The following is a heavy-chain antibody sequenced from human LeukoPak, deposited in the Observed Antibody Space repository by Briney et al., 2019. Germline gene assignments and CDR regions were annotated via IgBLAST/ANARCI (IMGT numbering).Heavy chain of an antibody. D-gene: IGHD3-22*01. CDR2: ISSSGCT. CDR3: ARGPYSYDSSGAFDI. V-gene: IGHV4-61*02. Sequence: SQTLSLTCTVSGDSISSGDYYWSWIRQPAGKGLEWIGRISSSGCTNYNPSLKSRVTISVDTSKNQFSLKLSSVTAADTAVYFCARGPYSYDSSGAFDIWGQGTMVTVSS. CDR1: GDSISSGDYY. J-gene: IGHJ3*02.